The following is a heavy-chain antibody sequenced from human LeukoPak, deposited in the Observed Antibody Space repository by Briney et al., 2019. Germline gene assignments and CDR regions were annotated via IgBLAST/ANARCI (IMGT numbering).Heavy chain of an antibody. CDR1: GYSFTSYW. CDR2: IYPGDSDT. D-gene: IGHD3-10*01. CDR3: ARLGGSGSYYKIDYFDY. J-gene: IGHJ4*02. Sequence: GESLKVSCKGSGYSFTSYWIGWVRQMPGKGLEWMGIIYPGDSDTRYSPSFQGQVTISADKSISTAYLQWSSLKASDTAMYYCARLGGSGSYYKIDYFDYWGQGTLVTVSS. V-gene: IGHV5-51*01.